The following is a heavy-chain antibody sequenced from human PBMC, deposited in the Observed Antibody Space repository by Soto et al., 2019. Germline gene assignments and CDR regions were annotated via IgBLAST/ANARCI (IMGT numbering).Heavy chain of an antibody. V-gene: IGHV3-30*03. D-gene: IGHD1-26*01. J-gene: IGHJ4*02. CDR3: ARGQWKQYYFDY. Sequence: GGSLRLSCAASGFTFSSYGMHWVRQAPGKGLEWVAVISYDGSNKYYADSVKGRFTISRDNSKNTLYLQMNSLRAEDTAVYYCARGQWKQYYFDYWGQGTQVTV. CDR1: GFTFSSYG. CDR2: ISYDGSNK.